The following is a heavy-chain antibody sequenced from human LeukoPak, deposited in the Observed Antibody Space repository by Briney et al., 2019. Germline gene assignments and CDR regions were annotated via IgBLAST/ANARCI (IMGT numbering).Heavy chain of an antibody. V-gene: IGHV5-51*01. CDR3: ARRGTARSGDLHYSLDV. CDR2: IYPGDSDT. Sequence: GESLKISCKASGYSFNTYWIAWVRQMRGKGLEWMRIIYPGDSDTRYSLSFQGQVTISADKSISTAYLQWSSLKASDTAMYYCARRGTARSGDLHYSLDVWGQGTTVTVSS. D-gene: IGHD6-6*01. J-gene: IGHJ6*02. CDR1: GYSFNTYW.